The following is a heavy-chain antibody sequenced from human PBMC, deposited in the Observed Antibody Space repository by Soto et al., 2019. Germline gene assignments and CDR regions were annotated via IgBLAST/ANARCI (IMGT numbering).Heavy chain of an antibody. J-gene: IGHJ4*02. CDR2: ISGSGGIT. CDR3: ARVGTDYGSGSPYYSDY. D-gene: IGHD3-10*01. Sequence: GGSLRLSCAASGFTFGDHAMSWVRQAPGKGLEWVSVISGSGGITYYEDSVKGRFTISRDNAKNTLYLQMNSLRAEDTAVYYCARVGTDYGSGSPYYSDYWGQGTLVTVSS. CDR1: GFTFGDHA. V-gene: IGHV3-23*01.